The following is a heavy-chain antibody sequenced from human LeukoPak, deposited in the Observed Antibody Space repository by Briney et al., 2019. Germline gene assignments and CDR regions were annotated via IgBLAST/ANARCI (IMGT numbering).Heavy chain of an antibody. CDR3: TTLSRLDP. CDR1: GFTLNNAW. Sequence: PGGSLRLSCAASGFTLNNAWMSWVRQAPGKGLEWLGRIKRETDRGTIDYAAPVKGRFSISRDDSKNMLYLQVNSLKIEDTAVYYCTTLSRLDPWGQGTLVTVSS. CDR2: IKRETDRGTI. J-gene: IGHJ5*02. V-gene: IGHV3-15*01. D-gene: IGHD2/OR15-2a*01.